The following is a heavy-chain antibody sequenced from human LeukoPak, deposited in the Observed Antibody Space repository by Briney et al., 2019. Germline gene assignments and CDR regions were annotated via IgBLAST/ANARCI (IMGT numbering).Heavy chain of an antibody. CDR2: IRYHGSDK. CDR1: GFTFSGSG. D-gene: IGHD3-16*01. Sequence: GGSLRLSCAASGFTFSGSGMHWVRQAPGKGLEWVAFIRYHGSDKFYADSVKGRFTISRDNSKNTLYLQMNSLRAEDTAVYYCARDYGFGGNYMDVWGKGTTVTVSS. CDR3: ARDYGFGGNYMDV. V-gene: IGHV3-30*02. J-gene: IGHJ6*03.